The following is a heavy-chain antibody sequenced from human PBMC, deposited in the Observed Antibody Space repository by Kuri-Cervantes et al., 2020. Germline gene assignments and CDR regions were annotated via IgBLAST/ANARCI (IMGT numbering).Heavy chain of an antibody. J-gene: IGHJ5*02. CDR3: ARDLPAMASTSNRKRWFDP. V-gene: IGHV1-2*02. CDR2: INPNSGGT. Sequence: ASVKVSCKASGYTFTGYYMHWVRQAPGQGLEWMGWINPNSGGTNYAQKFQGRVTMTRDTSISTAYMELSSLRSEDTAVYYCARDLPAMASTSNRKRWFDPWGQGTLVTVSS. D-gene: IGHD5-18*01. CDR1: GYTFTGYY.